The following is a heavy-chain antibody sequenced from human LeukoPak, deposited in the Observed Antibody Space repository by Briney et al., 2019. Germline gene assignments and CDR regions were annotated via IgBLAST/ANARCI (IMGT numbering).Heavy chain of an antibody. CDR3: TTETYYYDSSGYYYRWLMDY. V-gene: IGHV3-15*01. J-gene: IGHJ4*02. Sequence: PGGSLRLSCAASGFTFSNAWMSWVRQAPGKGLEWVGRIKSKTDGGTTDYAAPVKGRFTISRDDSKNTLYLQMNSLKTEDTAVYYCTTETYYYDSSGYYYRWLMDYWGQGTLVTVSS. D-gene: IGHD3-22*01. CDR1: GFTFSNAW. CDR2: IKSKTDGGTT.